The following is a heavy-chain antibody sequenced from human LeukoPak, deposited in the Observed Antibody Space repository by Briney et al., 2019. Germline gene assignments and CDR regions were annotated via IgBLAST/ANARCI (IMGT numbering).Heavy chain of an antibody. CDR1: GYTFTSYG. CDR3: ARAETVTTMHYWFDP. J-gene: IGHJ5*02. Sequence: ASVKVSCKASGYTFTSYGISLVRQAPGQGLEWMGWISAYNGNTNYAQKLQGRVTMTTDTSTSTAYMELRSLRSEDTAVYYCARAETVTTMHYWFDPWGQGTLVTVSS. CDR2: ISAYNGNT. D-gene: IGHD4-11*01. V-gene: IGHV1-18*01.